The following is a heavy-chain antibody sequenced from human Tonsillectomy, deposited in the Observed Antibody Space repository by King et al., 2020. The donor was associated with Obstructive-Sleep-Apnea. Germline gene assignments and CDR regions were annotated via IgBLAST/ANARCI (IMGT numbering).Heavy chain of an antibody. CDR3: AREYCSGGSCSLAY. CDR2: IYNSGNS. CDR1: GDSISSGDYY. V-gene: IGHV4-30-4*01. D-gene: IGHD2-15*01. Sequence: HVQLQESGPGLVKLSQTLSLTCTVSGDSISSGDYYWSWIRQPPGKGLEWIGYIYNSGNSYYNPSLKSRVTISVETSKNQFSLKLSSVTAADTAVYYCAREYCSGGSCSLAYWGQGTLVTVSS. J-gene: IGHJ4*02.